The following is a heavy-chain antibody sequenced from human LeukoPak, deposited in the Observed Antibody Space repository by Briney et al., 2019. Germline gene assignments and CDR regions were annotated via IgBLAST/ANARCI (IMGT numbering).Heavy chain of an antibody. CDR3: AKGPSYSGSYSRGYFDY. Sequence: GRSLRLSCAASGFTFSSYAMSWVPQAPGKGLEWVSAISGSGGSTYYADSVKGRFTISRDNSKNTLNLQMNSLRAEDTAVYCCAKGPSYSGSYSRGYFDYWGQGTLVTVSS. CDR2: ISGSGGST. D-gene: IGHD1-26*01. CDR1: GFTFSSYA. V-gene: IGHV3-23*01. J-gene: IGHJ4*02.